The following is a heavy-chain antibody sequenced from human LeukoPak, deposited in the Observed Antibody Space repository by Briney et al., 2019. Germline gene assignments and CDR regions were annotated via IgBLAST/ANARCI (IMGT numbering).Heavy chain of an antibody. CDR1: GCSISSYY. Sequence: SETLSLTCTVSGCSISSYYLQWIRQPPGKGLEWIGYIYNSGSNTYNPSLNSRLTISIDTSKNQFSLKLTSVHAADTAVYYCATRGYWGQGTLVTVSS. CDR2: IYNSGSN. CDR3: ATRGY. V-gene: IGHV4-59*08. J-gene: IGHJ4*02. D-gene: IGHD3-10*01.